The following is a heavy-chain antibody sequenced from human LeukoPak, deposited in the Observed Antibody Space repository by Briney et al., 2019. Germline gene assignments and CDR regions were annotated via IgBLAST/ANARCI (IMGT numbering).Heavy chain of an antibody. CDR2: IYYSGST. V-gene: IGHV4-39*01. D-gene: IGHD2-2*01. CDR1: GGSISSSSYY. Sequence: SETLSLTCTVSGGSISSSSYYWGWIRQPPGKGLEWIGSIYYSGSTYYNPSLKSRVTISVDTSKNQFSQKLGSVTAADTAVYYCARHFSHIVVVPAAPYFDYWGQGTLVTVSS. CDR3: ARHFSHIVVVPAAPYFDY. J-gene: IGHJ4*02.